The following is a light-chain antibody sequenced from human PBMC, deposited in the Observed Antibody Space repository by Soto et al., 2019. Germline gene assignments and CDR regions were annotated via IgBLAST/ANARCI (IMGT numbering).Light chain of an antibody. CDR1: STDVDGYDY. Sequence: QSALTQPASVSGSPGQSITISCTGASTDVDGYDYVSWYQQHPGQAPKLIIFDVNNRPSGVSSRFSGSKSGDTASLTISGLQAEDDADYYCSSYTSSATFYVFGTGTKLTVL. CDR3: SSYTSSATFYV. V-gene: IGLV2-14*03. J-gene: IGLJ1*01. CDR2: DVN.